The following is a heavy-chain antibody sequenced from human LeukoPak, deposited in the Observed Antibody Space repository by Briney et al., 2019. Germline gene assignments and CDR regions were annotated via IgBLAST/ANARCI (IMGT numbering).Heavy chain of an antibody. CDR1: GFTVSSYN. CDR2: ISSSSTYI. Sequence: GGSLRLSCAASGFTVSSYNMNWVRQAPGKGLEWVSFISSSSTYIYYADSVKGGFTISRDSAKNSLYLQMNSLRAEDTAVYYCAREASNNWNVPANYFDYWGQGTLVSVSS. D-gene: IGHD1-20*01. CDR3: AREASNNWNVPANYFDY. J-gene: IGHJ4*02. V-gene: IGHV3-21*01.